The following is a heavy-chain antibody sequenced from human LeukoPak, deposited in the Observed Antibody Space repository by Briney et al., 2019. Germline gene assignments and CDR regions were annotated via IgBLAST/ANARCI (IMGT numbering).Heavy chain of an antibody. J-gene: IGHJ4*02. D-gene: IGHD3-22*01. CDR3: ARSPTYYYDSSGYDPLDY. Sequence: ASVKVSCKASGYTFTSYGISWVRQAPGQGLEWMGWISAYNGNTNYAQKLQGRVTMTTDTSTSTAYMELRSLRSDDTAVYYCARSPTYYYDSSGYDPLDYWGQGILVTVSS. CDR2: ISAYNGNT. CDR1: GYTFTSYG. V-gene: IGHV1-18*01.